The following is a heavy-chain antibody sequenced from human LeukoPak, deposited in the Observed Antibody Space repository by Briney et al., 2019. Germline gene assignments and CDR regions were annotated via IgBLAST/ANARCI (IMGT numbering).Heavy chain of an antibody. CDR2: INHSGST. CDR1: GGSFSGYY. J-gene: IGHJ5*02. V-gene: IGHV4-34*01. Sequence: SETLSLTXAVYGGSFSGYYWSWIRQPPGKGLEWVGEINHSGSTNYNPSLKSRVTISVDTSKNQFSLKLSSVTAADTAVYYCARGFLISSSWYSGYNWFDPWGQGTLVTVSS. CDR3: ARGFLISSSWYSGYNWFDP. D-gene: IGHD6-13*01.